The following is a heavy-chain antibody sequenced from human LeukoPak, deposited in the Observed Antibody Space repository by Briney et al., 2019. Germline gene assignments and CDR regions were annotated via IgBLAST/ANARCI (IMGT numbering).Heavy chain of an antibody. CDR3: ARGGRGYSYGRKRYYFDY. Sequence: GSLRLSCAASGFTFSSYAMSWIRQPPGKGLEWIGEINHSGSTNYNPSFKSRVTISVDTSKNQFSLKLSSVTAADTAVYYCARGGRGYSYGRKRYYFDYWGQGTLVTVSS. D-gene: IGHD5-18*01. V-gene: IGHV4-34*01. CDR2: INHSGST. CDR1: GFTFSSYA. J-gene: IGHJ4*02.